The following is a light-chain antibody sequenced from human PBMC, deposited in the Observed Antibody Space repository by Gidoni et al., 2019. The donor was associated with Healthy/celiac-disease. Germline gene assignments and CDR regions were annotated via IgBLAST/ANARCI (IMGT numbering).Light chain of an antibody. CDR2: DAS. J-gene: IGKJ4*01. CDR1: QSVSSY. V-gene: IGKV3-11*01. CDR3: QQRSNWPLT. Sequence: EIVLTQSPATLSLSPGERATLSCSASQSVSSYLAWYQQKPGQAPRLLIYDASNRATGIPARFSGSGSGTDFTLTISSLEPEDFAVYYCQQRSNWPLTFGRRDQGGDQT.